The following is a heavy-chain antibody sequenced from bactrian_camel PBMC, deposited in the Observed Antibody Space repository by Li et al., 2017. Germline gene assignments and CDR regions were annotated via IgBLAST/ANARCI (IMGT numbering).Heavy chain of an antibody. CDR2: INMYGDNT. Sequence: VQLVESGGDLVQPGGSLKLSCAASGFTFSSYGMSWVRQAPGKGLEWVSRINMYGDNTYYAGSVKGRFTISRDNAKNTLYLQLNSLQTEDTAMYYCAACGSEYWGQGTQVTVS. V-gene: IGHV3S40*01. D-gene: IGHD1*01. CDR3: AACGSEY. CDR1: GFTFSSYG. J-gene: IGHJ4*01.